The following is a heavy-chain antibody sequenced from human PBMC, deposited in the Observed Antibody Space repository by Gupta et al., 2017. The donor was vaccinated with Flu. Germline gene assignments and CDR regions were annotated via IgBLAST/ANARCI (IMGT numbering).Heavy chain of an antibody. CDR3: ARGHGDS. V-gene: IGHV3-48*03. Sequence: EVQLVEPGGGLVQPGGSLRLSFAASGSTFSGYEMSWVRQAPGKGLEWVSFINSSGVPYYTDSMKGRFTISRGNAKNSVYLQMDSLRAEDTAFYYCARGHGDSWGQGTLVTVSS. CDR2: INSSGVP. CDR1: GSTFSGYE. J-gene: IGHJ4*02.